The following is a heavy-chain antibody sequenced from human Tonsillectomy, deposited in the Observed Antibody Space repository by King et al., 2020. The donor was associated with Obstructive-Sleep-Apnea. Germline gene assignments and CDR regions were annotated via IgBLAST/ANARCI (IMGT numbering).Heavy chain of an antibody. CDR2: IYYTGST. CDR3: ARSITSTWYSVDY. V-gene: IGHV4-59*01. CDR1: GGSISSYY. D-gene: IGHD2-2*01. J-gene: IGHJ4*02. Sequence: VQLQESGPGLVKPSETLSLTCTVSGGSISSYYWSWIRQPPGKGLEWIGYIYYTGSTNCNPSLKSRATISVDTSKNQFSLKLTSVTAADTAVYYCARSITSTWYSVDYWGQGTLVTVSS.